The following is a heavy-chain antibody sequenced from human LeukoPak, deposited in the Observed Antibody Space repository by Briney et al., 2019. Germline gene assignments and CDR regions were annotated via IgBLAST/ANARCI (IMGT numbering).Heavy chain of an antibody. CDR3: ARLEVTAIMFDY. D-gene: IGHD2-21*02. CDR1: GGSISSSSYY. Sequence: PSETLSLTCTVSGGSISSSSYYWGWIRQPPGKGLEWIGRIYYSGSTYYNPSLKSRVTISVDTSKSQLSLKMSSVTAADTAVYYCARLEVTAIMFDYWGQGTLVTVSS. V-gene: IGHV4-39*01. CDR2: IYYSGST. J-gene: IGHJ4*02.